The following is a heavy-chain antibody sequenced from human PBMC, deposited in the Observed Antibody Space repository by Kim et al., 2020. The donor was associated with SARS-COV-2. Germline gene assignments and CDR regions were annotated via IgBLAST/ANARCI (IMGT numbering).Heavy chain of an antibody. CDR3: ASDRRYYDILTGYYIPYYYGMDV. V-gene: IGHV3-7*03. Sequence: GGSLRLSCAASGFTFSSYWMSWVRQAPGKGLEWVANIKQDGSEKYYVDSVKGRFTISRDNAKNSLYLQMNSLRAEDTAVYYCASDRRYYDILTGYYIPYYYGMDVWGQGTTVTVSS. CDR2: IKQDGSEK. J-gene: IGHJ6*02. D-gene: IGHD3-9*01. CDR1: GFTFSSYW.